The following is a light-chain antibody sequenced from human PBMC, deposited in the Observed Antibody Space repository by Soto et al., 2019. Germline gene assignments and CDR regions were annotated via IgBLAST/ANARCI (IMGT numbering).Light chain of an antibody. V-gene: IGKV3-20*01. Sequence: EIVLTQSPGTLSLSPGERATLSCRASQRVSANYLAWCQQKPGQAPRLLIYGTSTRATGIPDRFSGSGSGTDFTLTISRLEPEDFAVYFCQQHGSSPFTFGPGTKVDI. CDR1: QRVSANY. CDR3: QQHGSSPFT. CDR2: GTS. J-gene: IGKJ3*01.